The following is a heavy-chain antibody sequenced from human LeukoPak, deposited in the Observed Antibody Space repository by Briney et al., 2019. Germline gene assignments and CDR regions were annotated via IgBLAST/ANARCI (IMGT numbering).Heavy chain of an antibody. J-gene: IGHJ2*01. D-gene: IGHD3-9*01. CDR2: ISTYNGNT. Sequence: ASVKVSCKASGYTFTDYNFSWVRHAPGQGLEWMGWISTYNGNTKYAQNLQGRVTMTTDTSTSTAYMELRSLRSDDTAVYYCARDLDWVFDLWGRGTLVTVPS. V-gene: IGHV1-18*01. CDR1: GYTFTDYN. CDR3: ARDLDWVFDL.